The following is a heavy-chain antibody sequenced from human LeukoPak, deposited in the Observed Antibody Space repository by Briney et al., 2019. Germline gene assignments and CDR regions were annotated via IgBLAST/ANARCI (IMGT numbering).Heavy chain of an antibody. J-gene: IGHJ4*02. CDR1: GGSFSGYY. CDR3: ARGLDYYDSSGYRLPALGY. D-gene: IGHD3-22*01. Sequence: SETLSLTCAVYGGSFSGYYWSWIRQPPGKGLEWIGEINHSGSISYNSSLKSRVIISVDTSKNQFSLKLSSVTAADTAVYYCARGLDYYDSSGYRLPALGYWGQGTLVTVSS. CDR2: INHSGSI. V-gene: IGHV4-34*01.